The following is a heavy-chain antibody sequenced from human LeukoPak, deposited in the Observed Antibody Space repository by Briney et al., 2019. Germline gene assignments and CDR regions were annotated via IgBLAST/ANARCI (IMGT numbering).Heavy chain of an antibody. J-gene: IGHJ6*02. CDR2: ISGSGSDL. CDR1: GFTFSSFW. D-gene: IGHD3-22*01. CDR3: ARSIGSYYTMDV. V-gene: IGHV3-21*05. Sequence: GGSLRLSCAASGFTFSSFWMNWIRQAPGRGLEWVSYISGSGSDLYYADSVKGRFTISRDNAKNSLYLQMNSLRAEDTAVYYCARSIGSYYTMDVWGQGTTVTVSS.